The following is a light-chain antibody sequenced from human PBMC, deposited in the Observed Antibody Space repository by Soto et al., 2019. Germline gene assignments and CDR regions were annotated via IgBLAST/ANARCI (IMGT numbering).Light chain of an antibody. CDR2: EAE. J-gene: IGKJ4*01. Sequence: EIVLTQSPGTLSLSPGVRATLSCRASQSVTGKYVAWHQQRPGQAPRLLIYEAETRATGISDRFSAGGSGTDFPLTISRLEPEDFELYYCQQYGSPPHTFGGGTQVEIK. V-gene: IGKV3-20*01. CDR3: QQYGSPPHT. CDR1: QSVTGKY.